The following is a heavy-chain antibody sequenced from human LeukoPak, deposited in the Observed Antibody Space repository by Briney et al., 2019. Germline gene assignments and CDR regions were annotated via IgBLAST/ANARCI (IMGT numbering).Heavy chain of an antibody. CDR2: IIPIFGTA. CDR1: GGTFSSYA. V-gene: IGHV1-69*05. J-gene: IGHJ4*02. D-gene: IGHD6-6*01. CDR3: ARVTAGRLRGAPRYYFDY. Sequence: ASVKVSCKASGGTFSSYAISWVRQAPGQGLEWMGGIIPIFGTANYAQKFQDRVTITTDESTGTAYMDLSSLKSEDTAVYYCARVTAGRLRGAPRYYFDYWGQGTLVTVSS.